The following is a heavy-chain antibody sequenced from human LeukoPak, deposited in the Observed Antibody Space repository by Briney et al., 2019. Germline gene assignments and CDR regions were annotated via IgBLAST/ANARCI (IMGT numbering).Heavy chain of an antibody. Sequence: GGTLRLAWAAAGFTWSSYWKSWVRQAPGKGLEWGANIKGDGSDNHYVDSVRGRFTISRDNAKNSLYLQMNSLRAEDTAVYYCARDLGYYRADYWGQGTLVTVSS. CDR1: GFTWSSYW. CDR3: ARDLGYYRADY. J-gene: IGHJ4*02. D-gene: IGHD1-26*01. V-gene: IGHV3-7*04. CDR2: IKGDGSDN.